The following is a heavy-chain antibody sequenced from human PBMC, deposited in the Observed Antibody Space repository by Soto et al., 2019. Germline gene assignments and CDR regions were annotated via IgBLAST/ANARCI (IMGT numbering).Heavy chain of an antibody. J-gene: IGHJ4*02. D-gene: IGHD2-15*01. CDR1: GFTFSTYG. V-gene: IGHV3-30*03. CDR2: ISYDGRNE. CDR3: ARGNDYDSATFDY. Sequence: GGSLRLSCEASGFTFSTYGMHWVRQAPGKGLEWVAVISYDGRNENYVDSVKGQFTISRDNSMNTLYLQINSLRIDDTAVFYCARGNDYDSATFDYWGQGAQVTVSS.